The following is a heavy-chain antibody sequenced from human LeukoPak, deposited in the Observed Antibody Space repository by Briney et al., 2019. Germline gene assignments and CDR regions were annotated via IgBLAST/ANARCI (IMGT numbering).Heavy chain of an antibody. Sequence: KPSETLSLTCTVSGGSISSSSYYWGWIRQPPGKGLEWIGSIYHSGSTYYNPSLKSRVTISVDTSKNQFSLKLSSVTAADTAVYYCASGGYYARFDPWGQGTLVTVSS. J-gene: IGHJ5*02. CDR3: ASGGYYARFDP. V-gene: IGHV4-39*07. CDR2: IYHSGST. D-gene: IGHD6-19*01. CDR1: GGSISSSSYY.